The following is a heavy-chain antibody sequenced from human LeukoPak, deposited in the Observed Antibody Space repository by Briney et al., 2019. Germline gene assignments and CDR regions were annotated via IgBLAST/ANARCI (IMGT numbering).Heavy chain of an antibody. V-gene: IGHV3-74*01. CDR2: INTDGSST. D-gene: IGHD6-19*01. CDR3: ARVSGPGPYYFYYGMDV. Sequence: GGSLRLSCAASGFTFSSHWMYWVRQVPGEGLVWVSRINTDGSSTSYADSVKGRFTISRDNSKNTLYLQMNSLRTEDTAVYYCARVSGPGPYYFYYGMDVWGQGTTVTVSS. J-gene: IGHJ6*02. CDR1: GFTFSSHW.